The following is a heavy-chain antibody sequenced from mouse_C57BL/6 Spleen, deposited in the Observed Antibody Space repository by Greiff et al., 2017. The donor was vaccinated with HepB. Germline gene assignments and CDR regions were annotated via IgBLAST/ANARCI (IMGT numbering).Heavy chain of an antibody. J-gene: IGHJ4*01. V-gene: IGHV1-42*01. D-gene: IGHD4-1*01. Sequence: VQLKQSGPELVKPGASVKISCKASGYSFTGYYMNWVKQSPEKSLEWIGEINPSTGGTTYNQKFKAKATLTVDKSSSTAYMQLKSLTSEDSAVYYCARSNWDENAMDYWGQGTSVTVSS. CDR1: GYSFTGYY. CDR3: ARSNWDENAMDY. CDR2: INPSTGGT.